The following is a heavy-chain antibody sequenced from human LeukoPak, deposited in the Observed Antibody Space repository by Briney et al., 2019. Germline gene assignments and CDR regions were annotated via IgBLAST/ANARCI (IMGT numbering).Heavy chain of an antibody. J-gene: IGHJ4*02. CDR3: ATVSDYYGSGSYADY. CDR1: GYTLTELS. D-gene: IGHD3-10*01. Sequence: EASAKVSCKVSGYTLTELSMHWVRQAPGKGLEWMGGFDPEDGETIYAQKFQGRVTMTEDTSTDTAYMELSSLRSEDTAVYYCATVSDYYGSGSYADYWGQGTLVTVSS. CDR2: FDPEDGET. V-gene: IGHV1-24*01.